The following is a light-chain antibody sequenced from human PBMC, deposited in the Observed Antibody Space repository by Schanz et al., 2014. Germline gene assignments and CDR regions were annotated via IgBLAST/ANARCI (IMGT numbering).Light chain of an antibody. CDR3: QQYGNSFT. Sequence: EIVLTQSPGTLSLSPGERATLSCRASQSVHRNYLAWHQQKPGQAPRLLMYGASTRATGIPGRFSGSGSGTDFTLTSSGLEHEDCAVYFCQQYGNSFTFGRGTKVEVK. CDR1: QSVHRNY. V-gene: IGKV3-20*01. J-gene: IGKJ4*01. CDR2: GAS.